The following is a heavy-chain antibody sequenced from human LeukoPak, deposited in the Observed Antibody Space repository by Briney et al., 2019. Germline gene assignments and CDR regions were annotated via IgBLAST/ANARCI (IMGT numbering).Heavy chain of an antibody. Sequence: ASVKVSCKASGYTFTSYGISWVRQAPGQGLEWMGWISAYNGNGNHAQKLQGRVTMTTDTSTGTAYMELRRLRSDDTAVYYCAKDPPVYCSGGSCYGDYWGQGTLVTVSS. CDR1: GYTFTSYG. CDR3: AKDPPVYCSGGSCYGDY. D-gene: IGHD2-15*01. J-gene: IGHJ4*02. V-gene: IGHV1-18*01. CDR2: ISAYNGNG.